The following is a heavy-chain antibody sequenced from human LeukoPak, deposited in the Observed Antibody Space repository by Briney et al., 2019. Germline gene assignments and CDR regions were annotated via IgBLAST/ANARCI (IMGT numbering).Heavy chain of an antibody. CDR1: DYTFISYG. CDR2: ISPYNDNT. V-gene: IGHV1-18*01. D-gene: IGHD3-22*01. CDR3: AREWTYDSYQNVFDI. J-gene: IGHJ3*02. Sequence: ASVKVSCKASDYTFISYGISWVRQAPGQGLEWMAWISPYNDNTYYAQNLQGRVTVTTDTSTSTAYMELRSMRSDDTAVYYCAREWTYDSYQNVFDIWGQGTMVIVS.